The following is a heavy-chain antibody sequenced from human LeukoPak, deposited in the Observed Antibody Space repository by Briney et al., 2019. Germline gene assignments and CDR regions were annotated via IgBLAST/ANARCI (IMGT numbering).Heavy chain of an antibody. Sequence: ASVKVSCKASGYTFTSYAMHWVRQAPGQRLEWMGWINAGNGNTKYSQKFQGRVTITRDTSASTAYMELSSLRSEDTAVYYCARGQVDCSGGSCYSFFTGGGQGTLVTVPS. V-gene: IGHV1-3*01. J-gene: IGHJ4*02. CDR1: GYTFTSYA. CDR3: ARGQVDCSGGSCYSFFTG. D-gene: IGHD2-15*01. CDR2: INAGNGNT.